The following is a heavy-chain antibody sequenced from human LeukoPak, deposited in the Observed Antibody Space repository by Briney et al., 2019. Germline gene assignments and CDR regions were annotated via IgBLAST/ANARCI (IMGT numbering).Heavy chain of an antibody. D-gene: IGHD2-2*01. CDR2: ISYDGSNK. Sequence: GRSLRLSCAASGFTFSSYGMHWVRQAPGKGLEWVAVISYDGSNKYSADSVKGRFTISRDNSKNTLYLQMNSLRAEDTAVYYCAKSRGCSSTSCLVDYWGQGTLVTVSS. J-gene: IGHJ4*02. CDR1: GFTFSSYG. CDR3: AKSRGCSSTSCLVDY. V-gene: IGHV3-30*18.